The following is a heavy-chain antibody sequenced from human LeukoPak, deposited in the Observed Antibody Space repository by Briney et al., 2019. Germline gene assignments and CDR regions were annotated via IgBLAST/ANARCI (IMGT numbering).Heavy chain of an antibody. CDR1: GFTFSSYA. J-gene: IGHJ4*02. CDR3: SSTSCFYPRAITKGCYFDY. CDR2: ISGSGGST. V-gene: IGHV3-23*01. D-gene: IGHD2-2*01. Sequence: PGGSLRLSCAASGFTFSSYAMSWVRQAPGKGLERVSAISGSGGSTYYADSVKGRFTISRDNSKNTLYLQMNSLRAEDTAVYYCSSTSCFYPRAITKGCYFDYWGQGTLVTVSS.